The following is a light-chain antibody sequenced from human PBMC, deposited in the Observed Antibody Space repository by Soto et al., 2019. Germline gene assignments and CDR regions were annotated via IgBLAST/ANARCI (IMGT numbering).Light chain of an antibody. CDR2: GAS. Sequence: EIVLTQSPGTLSFSPGDSATLSCRASRSVDTDLAWYQQKPGQAPRLLIYGASTRATGIPARFSGSGSGTEFTLTISSLQSEDFAVYYCQQYNNWPTWTFGQGTKVDI. CDR3: QQYNNWPTWT. CDR1: RSVDTD. J-gene: IGKJ1*01. V-gene: IGKV3-15*01.